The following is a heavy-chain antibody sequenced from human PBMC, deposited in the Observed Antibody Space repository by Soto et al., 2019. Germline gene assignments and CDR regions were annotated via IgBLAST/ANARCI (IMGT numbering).Heavy chain of an antibody. J-gene: IGHJ6*02. D-gene: IGHD3-22*01. V-gene: IGHV3-30*18. CDR1: GFTFNDFG. CDR2: ISYDGSHT. Sequence: QVHLVQSGGGVVQPGRSLKVACTGSGFTFNDFGMHWVRQAPGKGPEWVAVISYDGSHTFYADSVKGRFTISRDNSKSTLYLQMDSLRAEDRAVYYCAKDGAYYDSTGYYYQYGMDVWGQGTTVTASS. CDR3: AKDGAYYDSTGYYYQYGMDV.